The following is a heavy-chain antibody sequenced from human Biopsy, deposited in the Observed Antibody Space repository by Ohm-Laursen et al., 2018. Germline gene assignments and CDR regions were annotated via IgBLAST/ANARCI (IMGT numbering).Heavy chain of an antibody. Sequence: PSETLSLTCTVSGGSFTGHYWTWIRQPPGKGLEWIGHISHIGYTSYKSSLKSRVTISLDTSRKHFSLRLTSLAAADTAVYYCARGSNEYGGLYFPHWGQGTLVTVSS. CDR2: ISHIGYT. V-gene: IGHV4-59*11. D-gene: IGHD4-23*01. CDR3: ARGSNEYGGLYFPH. J-gene: IGHJ1*01. CDR1: GGSFTGHY.